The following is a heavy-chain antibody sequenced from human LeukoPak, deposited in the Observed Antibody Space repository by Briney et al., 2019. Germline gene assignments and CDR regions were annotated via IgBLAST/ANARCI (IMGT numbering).Heavy chain of an antibody. Sequence: SVTLSLTCTASGDSMSSGARWSWVRQSPGKGLEWIGEIYHSGSTNYNPSLRGRVTLSVDNSNNHFSLDLSSVTAADTAFYYCARRGYSGNEAYFAYWGQGTLVTVSS. CDR3: ARRGYSGNEAYFAY. D-gene: IGHD5-12*01. CDR1: GDSMSSGAR. V-gene: IGHV4-4*02. CDR2: IYHSGST. J-gene: IGHJ4*02.